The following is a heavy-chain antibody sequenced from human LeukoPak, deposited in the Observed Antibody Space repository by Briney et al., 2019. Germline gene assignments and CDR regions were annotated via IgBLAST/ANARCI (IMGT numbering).Heavy chain of an antibody. V-gene: IGHV3-30-3*01. CDR3: ARGRNWFDP. J-gene: IGHJ5*02. Sequence: PGGSLRLSCAASGLTFSSYAMHWVRQAPGKGLEWVAVISYDGSNKYYADSVKGRFTISRDNSKNTLYLQMNSLRAGDTAVYYCARGRNWFDPWGQGTLVTVSS. CDR2: ISYDGSNK. CDR1: GLTFSSYA.